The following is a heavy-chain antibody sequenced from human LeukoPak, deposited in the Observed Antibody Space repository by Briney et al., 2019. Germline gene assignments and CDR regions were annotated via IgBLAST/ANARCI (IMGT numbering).Heavy chain of an antibody. J-gene: IGHJ4*02. CDR1: GFTFSSYG. D-gene: IGHD3-10*01. Sequence: RTGGSLRLSCAASGFTFSSYGMHWVRQAPGKGLEWIAVIWYDGSNKYYVDSVKGRFTISRDNSQNTLYLQMNSLRAEDTAVYYCVRDMVDDSGSRAGYFDYWGQGTLVTVSS. CDR3: VRDMVDDSGSRAGYFDY. V-gene: IGHV3-33*01. CDR2: IWYDGSNK.